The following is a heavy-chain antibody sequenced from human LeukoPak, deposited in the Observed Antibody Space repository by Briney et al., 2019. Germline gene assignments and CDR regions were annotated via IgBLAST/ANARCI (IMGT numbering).Heavy chain of an antibody. V-gene: IGHV3-48*02. CDR1: GFTFSTYS. CDR3: ARGRDY. J-gene: IGHJ4*02. Sequence: GSLRLSCAASGFTFSTYSMNWVRQAPGKGLEWVSYISSSSSAIYYADSVKGRFTVSRDNAKNSLYLQMNSLRDEDTGVYYCARGRDYWGQGTLVTVSS. CDR2: ISSSSSAI.